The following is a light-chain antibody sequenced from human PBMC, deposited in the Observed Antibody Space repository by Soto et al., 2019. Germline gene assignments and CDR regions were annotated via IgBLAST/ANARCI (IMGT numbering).Light chain of an antibody. J-gene: IGLJ1*01. CDR2: EVS. V-gene: IGLV2-8*01. CDR3: SSCAGSNNPYV. Sequence: QSVLTQPPSASGSPGQSVTISCTGTSSDVGGCKFVSWYQQYPGKAPKLIIYEVSKRPSGVPDRFSGSESGNTASLTVSGLQADDEADYYCSSCAGSNNPYVFGTGTKVTVL. CDR1: SSDVGGCKF.